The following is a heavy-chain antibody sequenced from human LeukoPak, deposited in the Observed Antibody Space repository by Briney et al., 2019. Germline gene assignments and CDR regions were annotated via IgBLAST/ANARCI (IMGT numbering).Heavy chain of an antibody. V-gene: IGHV3-20*04. CDR3: AKGDYNSYYSFDY. CDR2: ISRNGGNT. D-gene: IGHD5-18*01. Sequence: PGGSLRLSCVASGFTFSSYSMNWVRQAPGKGLEWVSGISRNGGNTDYADSVKGRFTISRDNAKKSLYMQMNSLRDEDTALYYCAKGDYNSYYSFDYWGQGTLVTVSS. CDR1: GFTFSSYS. J-gene: IGHJ4*02.